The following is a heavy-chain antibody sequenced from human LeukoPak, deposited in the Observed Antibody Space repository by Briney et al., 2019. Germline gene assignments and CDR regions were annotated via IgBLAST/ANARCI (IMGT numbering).Heavy chain of an antibody. CDR3: ARILNYCSGGSCCSA. Sequence: GASVKVSCKASGYTFTGYYMHWVRQAPGQGLEWMGRINPNSGGTNYAQKFQGRVTMTRDTSISTAYMELSRLRSDDTAVYYCARILNYCSGGSCCSAWGQGTLVTVSS. J-gene: IGHJ4*02. V-gene: IGHV1-2*06. D-gene: IGHD2-15*01. CDR2: INPNSGGT. CDR1: GYTFTGYY.